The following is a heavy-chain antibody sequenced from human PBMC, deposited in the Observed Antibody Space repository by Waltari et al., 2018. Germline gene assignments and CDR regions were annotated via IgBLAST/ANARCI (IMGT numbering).Heavy chain of an antibody. J-gene: IGHJ4*02. V-gene: IGHV3-43*01. CDR3: AKDPNPYSSSWYAPDY. CDR2: ISWDGGST. D-gene: IGHD6-13*01. Sequence: EVQLVESGGVVVQPGGSLRLSCAASGFPFDDYTKHWVRQAPGKGLEWVSLISWDGGSTYYADSVKGRFTISRDNSKNSLYLQMNSLRTEDTALYYCAKDPNPYSSSWYAPDYWGQGTLVTVSS. CDR1: GFPFDDYT.